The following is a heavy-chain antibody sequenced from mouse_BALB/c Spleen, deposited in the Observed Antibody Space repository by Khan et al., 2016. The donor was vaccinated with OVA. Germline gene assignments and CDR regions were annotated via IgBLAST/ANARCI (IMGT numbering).Heavy chain of an antibody. CDR1: GFSLTNYG. J-gene: IGHJ4*01. Sequence: QVQLKESGPGLVAPSQSLSITCTISGFSLTNYGVHWVRQSPGKGLEWLVVIWSDGSTTYNSALRSRLIISKDNSKSQVFLKMNSLQTDDTAMYXCARQPYYHYYIMDYWGQGTSVTVSS. CDR3: ARQPYYHYYIMDY. V-gene: IGHV2-6-1*01. D-gene: IGHD2-10*01. CDR2: IWSDGST.